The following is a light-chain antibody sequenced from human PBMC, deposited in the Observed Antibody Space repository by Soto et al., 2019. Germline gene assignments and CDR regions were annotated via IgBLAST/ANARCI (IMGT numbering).Light chain of an antibody. CDR3: LQYGRSPT. V-gene: IGKV1-9*01. CDR2: AAS. CDR1: QGISSY. Sequence: DIQLTQSPSFLSASVGDRVTITCRASQGISSYLAWYQQKPGKAPKLLIYAASTLQSGVPSRFSGSGSGTEFTLTISSLQPEDFATYYCLQYGRSPTFGPGTKVHIK. J-gene: IGKJ3*01.